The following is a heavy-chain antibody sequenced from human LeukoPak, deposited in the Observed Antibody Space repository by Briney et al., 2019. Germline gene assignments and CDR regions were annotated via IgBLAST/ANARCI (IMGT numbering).Heavy chain of an antibody. V-gene: IGHV3-21*01. CDR1: GFTFSSHA. CDR2: ISSSSSYI. CDR3: ARDEEEAFDI. Sequence: GGSLRLSCAASGFTFSSHAMSWVRRAPGKGLEWVSSISSSSSYIYYADSVKGRFTISRDNAKNSLYLQMNSLRAEDTAVYYCARDEEEAFDIWGQGTMVTVSS. J-gene: IGHJ3*02.